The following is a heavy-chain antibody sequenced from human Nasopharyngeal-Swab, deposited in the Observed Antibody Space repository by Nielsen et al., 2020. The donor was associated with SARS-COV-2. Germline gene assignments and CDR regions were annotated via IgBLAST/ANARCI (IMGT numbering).Heavy chain of an antibody. CDR3: AKGSGSGSYYSPDYYYYMDV. D-gene: IGHD3-10*01. J-gene: IGHJ6*03. CDR2: ISGSGGST. V-gene: IGHV3-23*01. CDR1: GFTFSSYA. Sequence: GESLKISCAASGFTFSSYAMSWVRQAPGKGLEWVSAISGSGGSTSYADSVKGRFTISRENSKNTLYLQMNSLRAEDTALYYCAKGSGSGSYYSPDYYYYMDVWGKGTTVTVSS.